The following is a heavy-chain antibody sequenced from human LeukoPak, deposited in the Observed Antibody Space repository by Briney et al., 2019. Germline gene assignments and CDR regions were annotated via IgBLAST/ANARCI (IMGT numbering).Heavy chain of an antibody. J-gene: IGHJ4*02. D-gene: IGHD3-22*01. V-gene: IGHV4-39*07. CDR3: ARGRTYYYDSSGYYFDY. CDR1: GGSISSSSYY. CDR2: IYYSGST. Sequence: SETLSLTCTVSGGSISSSSYYWGWIRQPPGKGLEWIGSIYYSGSTYYNPSLKSRVTISVDTSKNQFSLELSSVTAADTAVYYCARGRTYYYDSSGYYFDYWGQGTLVTVSS.